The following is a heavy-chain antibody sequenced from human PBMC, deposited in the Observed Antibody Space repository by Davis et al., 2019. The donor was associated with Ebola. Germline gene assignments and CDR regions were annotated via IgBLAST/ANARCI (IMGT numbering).Heavy chain of an antibody. D-gene: IGHD5/OR15-5a*01. Sequence: HSQTLSLTCAISGDGVSMNSAGWNWIRQSPSRGLEWLGRTYYNSKWYSDYAVSVKSRTTISADTSKNQFSLQLNSVAPEDTAVYYCARVKVSTPNYYYMDVWGQGTTVTVSS. CDR1: GDGVSMNSAG. CDR2: TYYNSKWYS. J-gene: IGHJ6*02. CDR3: ARVKVSTPNYYYMDV. V-gene: IGHV6-1*01.